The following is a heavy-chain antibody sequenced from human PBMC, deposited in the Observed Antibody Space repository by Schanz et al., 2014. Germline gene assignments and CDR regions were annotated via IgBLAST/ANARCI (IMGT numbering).Heavy chain of an antibody. CDR3: ARGVGASTYGPYYFDY. CDR2: ISAYNGHT. V-gene: IGHV1-18*01. J-gene: IGHJ4*02. CDR1: GYTFTNYA. Sequence: QVQLVQSGSELKKPGASVKVSCKASGYTFTNYAINWVRQAPGQGLEWMGWISAYNGHTNYAQKVQGRVSMTTDTSTSTAYMELRSLRSDDTAVYYCARGVGASTYGPYYFDYWGQGTLVTVSS. D-gene: IGHD1-26*01.